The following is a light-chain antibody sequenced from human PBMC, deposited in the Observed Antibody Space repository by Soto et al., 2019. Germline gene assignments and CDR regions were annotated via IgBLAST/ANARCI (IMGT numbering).Light chain of an antibody. CDR2: DAS. Sequence: PGDRTTLSGRASENVYNYLAWYQQIPGQPPRLLIYDASNRAAGVPARFSGSGSGTDFTLTISSLEPEDFAVYYCQQRNDWPRTFGQGTKVDIK. V-gene: IGKV3-11*01. CDR3: QQRNDWPRT. CDR1: ENVYNY. J-gene: IGKJ1*01.